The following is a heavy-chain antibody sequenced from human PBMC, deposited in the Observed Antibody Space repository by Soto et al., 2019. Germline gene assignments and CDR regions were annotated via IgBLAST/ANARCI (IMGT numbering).Heavy chain of an antibody. CDR2: LYPGDSDT. CDR3: ARRGGGGYCWFDT. D-gene: IGHD1-26*01. J-gene: IGHJ5*02. V-gene: IGHV5-51*01. Sequence: GESLKISCKGSGYSFTSYWIGWVRQMPGKGLEWMRILYPGDSDTRYSPSFQGRVTISADKSISTAYLQWRSLKASDTAMYYCARRGGGGYCWFDTWGQGTLVTVSS. CDR1: GYSFTSYW.